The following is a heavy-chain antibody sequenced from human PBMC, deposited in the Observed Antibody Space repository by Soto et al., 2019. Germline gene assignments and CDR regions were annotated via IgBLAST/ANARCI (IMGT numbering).Heavy chain of an antibody. D-gene: IGHD2-8*01. CDR2: ISAYNGNK. CDR1: GYTFTSSG. CDR3: ARGVTPYYFDY. V-gene: IGHV1-18*01. J-gene: IGHJ4*02. Sequence: QVQLVQSGAEVKKPGASVKVSCEASGYTFTSSGISWVRQAPGQGLEWMGWISAYNGNKKYAQKLQVRVTMTTDTSTSTAYMELRSLRSDDTAVYSCARGVTPYYFDYWGQGTLVTVSS.